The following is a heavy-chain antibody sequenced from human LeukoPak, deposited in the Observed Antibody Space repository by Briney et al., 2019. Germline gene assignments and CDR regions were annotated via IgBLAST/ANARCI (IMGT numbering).Heavy chain of an antibody. CDR1: GFTFTNHW. V-gene: IGHV3-7*01. CDR3: ARESTGFSIDY. D-gene: IGHD1-14*01. J-gene: IGHJ4*02. Sequence: PGGSLRLSCAASGFTFTNHWMHWVRQAPGKGLEWVANIKEDGSEKYYVDSVKGRFAISRDNAKTSLYLQMNSLRAEDTAVYFCARESTGFSIDYWGQGTLVTVSS. CDR2: IKEDGSEK.